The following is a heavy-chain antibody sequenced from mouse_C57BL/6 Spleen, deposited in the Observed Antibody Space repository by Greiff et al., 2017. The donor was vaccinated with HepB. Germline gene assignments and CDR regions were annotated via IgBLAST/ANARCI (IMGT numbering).Heavy chain of an antibody. D-gene: IGHD1-1*01. CDR3: ARGNYYGSSPFDY. J-gene: IGHJ2*01. CDR2: IDPSDSYT. CDR1: GYTFTSYW. Sequence: QVQLQQPGAELVMPGASVKLSCKASGYTFTSYWMHWVKQRPGQGLEWIGEIDPSDSYTNYNQKFKGKSTLTVDKSSSTAYMQLSSLTSEDSAVYYCARGNYYGSSPFDYWGQGTTLTVSS. V-gene: IGHV1-69*01.